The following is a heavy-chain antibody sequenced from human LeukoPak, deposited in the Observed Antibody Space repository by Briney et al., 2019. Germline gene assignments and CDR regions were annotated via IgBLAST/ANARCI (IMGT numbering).Heavy chain of an antibody. CDR3: ASGSDSSGCDY. J-gene: IGHJ4*02. D-gene: IGHD6-19*01. Sequence: APVTVSCKASGYTFTSYYMHWVRQAPGQGLEWMGIINLSGGSTSYAQKFQGRVTMTRDTSTSTVYMELSSLRSEDTAVYYCASGSDSSGCDYWGQGTLVTVSS. CDR1: GYTFTSYY. CDR2: INLSGGST. V-gene: IGHV1-46*01.